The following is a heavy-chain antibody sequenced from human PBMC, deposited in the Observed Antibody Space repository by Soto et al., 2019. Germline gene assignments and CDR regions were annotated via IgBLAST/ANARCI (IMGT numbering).Heavy chain of an antibody. D-gene: IGHD2-21*01. CDR1: GFSLSTSGVG. CDR2: IYWDDDK. V-gene: IGHV2-5*02. CDR3: AHSSPTALIRAEFDY. J-gene: IGHJ4*02. Sequence: QITLKESGPTLVKPTQTLTLTCTFSGFSLSTSGVGVGWIRQPPGKALEWLALIYWDDDKRYSPSLKSRLTTTQDTSKNPVVLTMTNMDPVDTATYYCAHSSPTALIRAEFDYWGQGTLVTVSS.